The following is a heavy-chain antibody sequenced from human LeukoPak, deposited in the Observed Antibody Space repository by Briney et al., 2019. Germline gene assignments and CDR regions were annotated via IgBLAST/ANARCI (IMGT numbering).Heavy chain of an antibody. CDR3: AKVPGIAARPDYFDY. CDR2: INHSGST. Sequence: SETLSLTCAVYGGSFSGYYWSWIRQPPGKGLEWIGEINHSGSTNYNPSLKSRVTISVDTSKNQFSLKLSSVTAADTAVYYCAKVPGIAARPDYFDYWGQGTLVTVSS. CDR1: GGSFSGYY. V-gene: IGHV4-34*01. D-gene: IGHD6-6*01. J-gene: IGHJ4*02.